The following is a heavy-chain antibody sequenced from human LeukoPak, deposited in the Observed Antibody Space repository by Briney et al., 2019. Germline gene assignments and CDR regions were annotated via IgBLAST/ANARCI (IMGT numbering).Heavy chain of an antibody. J-gene: IGHJ4*02. CDR2: INKDGSEK. Sequence: GGSLRLSCAASGFSFSSTWMTWVRQAPGKGLERAANINKDGSEKYYVDSVKGRFTISRDNAKNSLYLQMNSLRAEDTAVYYCARDQGWQQFDYWGQGTLVTVSS. CDR3: ARDQGWQQFDY. CDR1: GFSFSSTW. D-gene: IGHD4-23*01. V-gene: IGHV3-7*05.